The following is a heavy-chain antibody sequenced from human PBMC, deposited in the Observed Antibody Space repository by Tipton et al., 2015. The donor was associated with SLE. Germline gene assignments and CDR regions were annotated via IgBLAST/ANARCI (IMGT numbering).Heavy chain of an antibody. Sequence: TLSLTCTVSGGSISSYYWSWIRQPPGKGLEWIGYSYTSGSTNYNPPLKSRVTISVDTSKNQFSLKLSSVTAADTAVYYCAREIAAAIDYWGQGTLVTVSS. V-gene: IGHV4-4*08. CDR3: AREIAAAIDY. CDR2: SYTSGST. D-gene: IGHD6-13*01. J-gene: IGHJ4*02. CDR1: GGSISSYY.